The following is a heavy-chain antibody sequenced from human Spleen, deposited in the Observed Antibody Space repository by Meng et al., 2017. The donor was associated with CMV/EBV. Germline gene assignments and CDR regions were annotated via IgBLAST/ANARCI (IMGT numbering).Heavy chain of an antibody. CDR3: AKRGVRQQLVPYYYGMDV. CDR2: IRYDGSNK. V-gene: IGHV3-30*02. Sequence: GGSLRLSCAASGFTLSSYGMDWVRQAPGKGLEWVAFIRYDGSNKDYADSVKGRFTISRDNSKNTLYLQMNSLRGEDTAVYYCAKRGVRQQLVPYYYGMDVWGQGTTVTVSS. D-gene: IGHD6-6*01. J-gene: IGHJ6*02. CDR1: GFTLSSYG.